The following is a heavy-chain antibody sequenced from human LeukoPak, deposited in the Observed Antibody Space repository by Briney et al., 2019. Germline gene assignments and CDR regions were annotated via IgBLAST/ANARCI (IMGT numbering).Heavy chain of an antibody. J-gene: IGHJ4*02. CDR3: VKGSSGNYFYYFDL. V-gene: IGHV3-23*01. CDR1: GFSFSNYV. CDR2: IRGSGGNT. Sequence: PGGSLRLSCAAPGFSFSNYVMTWVRQAPGKGLEWVSGIRGSGGNTYYADSVKGRFTISRDNSKNTLYLQMNSLRAENTAVYYCVKGSSGNYFYYFDLWGQGTLVTVSS. D-gene: IGHD3-10*01.